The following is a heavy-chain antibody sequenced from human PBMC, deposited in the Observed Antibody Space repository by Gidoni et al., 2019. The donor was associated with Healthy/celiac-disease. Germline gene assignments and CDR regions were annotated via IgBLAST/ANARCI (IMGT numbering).Heavy chain of an antibody. Sequence: QVQLQESGPGLAKPSETLSPTCPVSGGSISSYYWSWIRQPPGKGREWIGYISYSGSTNYNPSLKSRVTISVDTSKNQFSLKLSSVTAADTAVYYCARGRGVAAAGAFDYWGQGTLVTVSS. CDR1: GGSISSYY. CDR2: ISYSGST. D-gene: IGHD6-13*01. V-gene: IGHV4-59*08. CDR3: ARGRGVAAAGAFDY. J-gene: IGHJ4*02.